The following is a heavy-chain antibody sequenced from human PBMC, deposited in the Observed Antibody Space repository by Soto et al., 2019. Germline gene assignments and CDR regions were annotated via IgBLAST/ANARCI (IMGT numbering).Heavy chain of an antibody. CDR1: GFMFSRYA. CDR2: ISKDGSVI. Sequence: QVQLVESGGGVVPPGRSLRLSCAASGFMFSRYAMHWVRQAPGKGREWVAVISKDGSVIYYADSVKGRFTISRDKSKNMVYLQLNSLRDEDTAVFYCVRSRSGAVPDSFAYWGQGTLVTVAS. D-gene: IGHD3-10*01. CDR3: VRSRSGAVPDSFAY. J-gene: IGHJ4*02. V-gene: IGHV3-30*04.